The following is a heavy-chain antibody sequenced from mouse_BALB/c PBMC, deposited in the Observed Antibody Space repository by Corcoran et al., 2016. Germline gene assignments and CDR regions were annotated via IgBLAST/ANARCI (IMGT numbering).Heavy chain of an antibody. D-gene: IGHD2-1*01. CDR1: GYTFTTDG. J-gene: IGHJ1*01. CDR2: INTHSGVP. Sequence: QIQLVQSGPELKKPGETVRISCKASGYTFTTDGMQWVQKMPGKGLKWIGWINTHSGVPKYAEDFKGRFAFSLETSASTAYLQISNLKNEDTATYFCARYGNYWYFDVWGAGTTVTVSS. V-gene: IGHV9-4*02. CDR3: ARYGNYWYFDV.